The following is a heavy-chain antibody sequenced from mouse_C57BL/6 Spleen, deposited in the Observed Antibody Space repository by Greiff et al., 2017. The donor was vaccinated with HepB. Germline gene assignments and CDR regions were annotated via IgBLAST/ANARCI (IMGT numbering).Heavy chain of an antibody. V-gene: IGHV1-26*01. CDR2: INPNNGGT. D-gene: IGHD2-1*01. CDR3: ARNPGNYYAMDY. CDR1: GYTFTDYY. J-gene: IGHJ4*01. Sequence: EVQLQQSGPELVKPGASVKISCKASGYTFTDYYMNWVKQSHGKSLEWIGDINPNNGGTSYNQKFKGKATLTVDKSSSTAYMELRSLTSEDSAVYYCARNPGNYYAMDYWGQGTSVTVSS.